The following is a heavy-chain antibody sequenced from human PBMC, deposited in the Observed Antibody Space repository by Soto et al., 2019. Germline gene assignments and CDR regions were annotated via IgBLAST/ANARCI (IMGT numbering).Heavy chain of an antibody. J-gene: IGHJ3*02. D-gene: IGHD3-3*01. Sequence: SETLSLTCTVSGGSISSGGYYWSWIRQHPGKGLEWIGYIYYSGSTYYNPSLKSRVTISVDTSKNQFSLKLSSVTAADTAVYYCARDPGITIFGVVINDAFDIWGQGTMVT. V-gene: IGHV4-31*03. CDR2: IYYSGST. CDR3: ARDPGITIFGVVINDAFDI. CDR1: GGSISSGGYY.